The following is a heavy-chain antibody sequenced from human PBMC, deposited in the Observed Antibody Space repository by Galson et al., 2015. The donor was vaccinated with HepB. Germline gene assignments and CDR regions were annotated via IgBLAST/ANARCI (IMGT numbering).Heavy chain of an antibody. D-gene: IGHD2-2*01. CDR1: GFTVSSNY. Sequence: SLRLSCAASGFTVSSNYMSWVRQAPGKGLEWVSVIYSGGSTYYADSVKGRFTIPRDNSKNTLYLQMNSLRAEDTAVYYCAREVRRYCSSTSCYANWFDPWGQGTLVTVSS. J-gene: IGHJ5*02. CDR2: IYSGGST. V-gene: IGHV3-53*01. CDR3: AREVRRYCSSTSCYANWFDP.